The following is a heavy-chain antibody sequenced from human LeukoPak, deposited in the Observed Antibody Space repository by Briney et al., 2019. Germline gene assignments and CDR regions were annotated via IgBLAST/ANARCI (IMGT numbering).Heavy chain of an antibody. Sequence: GGSLRLSCAASGFTFSTYTMNWVRQAPGKGLEWVSSISSSSSYIYYADSLKGRFTISRDNAKKSLYLQMNSLRSDDTAVYYCAYSAFSGAWYMDVWGKGTTVTISS. CDR2: ISSSSSYI. J-gene: IGHJ6*03. CDR3: AYSAFSGAWYMDV. V-gene: IGHV3-21*04. CDR1: GFTFSTYT. D-gene: IGHD2-15*01.